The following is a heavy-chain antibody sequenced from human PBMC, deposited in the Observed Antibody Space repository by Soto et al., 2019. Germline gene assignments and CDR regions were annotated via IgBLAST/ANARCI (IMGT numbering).Heavy chain of an antibody. CDR3: AHRPRGYSYHFDY. Sequence: QITLKESGPTLVKPTQTLTLTCTFSGFSLSTRGVGVCWIRQPPGKALEWLALIYWDDDECYSPSLKSRLTSTKYISKNQVVLTMTHMDPVDTATYYCAHRPRGYSYHFDYWGQGTLVTVSS. J-gene: IGHJ4*02. D-gene: IGHD5-18*01. CDR1: GFSLSTRGVG. CDR2: IYWDDDE. V-gene: IGHV2-5*02.